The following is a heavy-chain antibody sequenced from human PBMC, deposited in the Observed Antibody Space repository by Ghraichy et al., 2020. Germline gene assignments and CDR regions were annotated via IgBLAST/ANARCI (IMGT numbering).Heavy chain of an antibody. D-gene: IGHD3-10*01. CDR3: ARELLPRVTIMVRGVIISYYYYGMDV. J-gene: IGHJ6*02. Sequence: SVKVSCKASGGTFSSYAISWVRQAPGQGLEWMGGIIPIFGTANYAQKFQGRVTITADESTSTAYMELSSLRSEDTAVYYCARELLPRVTIMVRGVIISYYYYGMDVWGQGTTVTVSS. V-gene: IGHV1-69*13. CDR2: IIPIFGTA. CDR1: GGTFSSYA.